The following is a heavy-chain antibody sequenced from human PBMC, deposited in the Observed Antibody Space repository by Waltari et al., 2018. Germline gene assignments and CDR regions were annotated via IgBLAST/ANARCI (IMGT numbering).Heavy chain of an antibody. Sequence: EVQLVESGGGLVQPGGSLRLSCAASGFTSSDHYMDWFRQAPGKGLEWVGRTRNKANSYTTEYAASVKGRFTISRDDSKNSLYLQMNSLKTEDTAVYYCARVPYPYNWFDPWGQGTLVTVSS. V-gene: IGHV3-72*01. J-gene: IGHJ5*02. CDR2: TRNKANSYTT. CDR3: ARVPYPYNWFDP. D-gene: IGHD2-21*01. CDR1: GFTSSDHY.